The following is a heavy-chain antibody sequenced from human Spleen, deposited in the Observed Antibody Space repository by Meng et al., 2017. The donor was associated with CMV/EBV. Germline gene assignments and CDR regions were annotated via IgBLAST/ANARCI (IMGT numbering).Heavy chain of an antibody. Sequence: VHLDGGGAALSYDSDTLSTTCVVYGGSFSGYDWSWIRQPPGKGLEWIGEINHSGSTNYNPSLKSRVTISVDTSKNQFSLKLSSVTAADTAVYYCARGGYSSGWWGLLDYWGQGTLVTVSS. CDR3: ARGGYSSGWWGLLDY. D-gene: IGHD6-19*01. CDR2: INHSGST. CDR1: GGSFSGYD. V-gene: IGHV4-34*01. J-gene: IGHJ4*02.